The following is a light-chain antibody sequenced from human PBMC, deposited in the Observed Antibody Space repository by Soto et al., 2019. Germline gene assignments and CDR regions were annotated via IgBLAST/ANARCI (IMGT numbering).Light chain of an antibody. J-gene: IGLJ1*01. Sequence: QAVLTQPRSASGSPGQGVTFSCSGSNSNIGSNNVNWYQQLPGAAPKLLIYSSNQRPSGVPVRFSASKSGTSASLAISGLQSEDEADYYCASWDDSLSGHFVFGTGTKVTVL. CDR2: SSN. CDR3: ASWDDSLSGHFV. CDR1: NSNIGSNN. V-gene: IGLV1-44*01.